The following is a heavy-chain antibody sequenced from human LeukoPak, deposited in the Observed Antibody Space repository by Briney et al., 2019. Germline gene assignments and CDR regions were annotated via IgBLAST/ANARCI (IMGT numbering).Heavy chain of an antibody. V-gene: IGHV4-4*02. CDR1: KFTFSSYW. J-gene: IGHJ4*02. CDR2: IYHSGST. CDR3: ARGPDY. Sequence: PGGSLRLSCAASKFTFSSYWMSWVRQPPGKGLEWIGEIYHSGSTNYNPSLKSRVTIPVDKSKNQFSLKLSSVTAADTAVYYCARGPDYWGQGTLVTVSS.